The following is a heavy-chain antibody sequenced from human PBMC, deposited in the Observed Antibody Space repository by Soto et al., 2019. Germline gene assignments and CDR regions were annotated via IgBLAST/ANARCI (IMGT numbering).Heavy chain of an antibody. J-gene: IGHJ4*02. D-gene: IGHD3-22*01. CDR2: IIPIFGTA. V-gene: IGHV1-69*12. CDR3: ASAWYYCSRGYTCVY. CDR1: GGTFSSYA. Sequence: QVQLVQSGAEVKKPGSSVKVSCKASGGTFSSYAISWVRQAPGQGLEWMGGIIPIFGTANYAQKFQGRVTITGDESRFTGYGARRSLRSEDTAVYSCASAWYYCSRGYTCVYWGQGTLVTV.